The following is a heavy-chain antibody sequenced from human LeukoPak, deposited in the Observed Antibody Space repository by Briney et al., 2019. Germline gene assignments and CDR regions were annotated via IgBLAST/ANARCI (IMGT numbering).Heavy chain of an antibody. Sequence: SETLSLTCTVSGGSISSYYWSWIRQPPGKGLEWIGYIYYSGSTNYNPSLKSRVTISVDTSKNQFSLKLSSVTAADTAVYYCARLSGDRDYWGQGTLVTVSS. J-gene: IGHJ4*02. D-gene: IGHD4-17*01. CDR1: GGSISSYY. V-gene: IGHV4-59*08. CDR3: ARLSGDRDY. CDR2: IYYSGST.